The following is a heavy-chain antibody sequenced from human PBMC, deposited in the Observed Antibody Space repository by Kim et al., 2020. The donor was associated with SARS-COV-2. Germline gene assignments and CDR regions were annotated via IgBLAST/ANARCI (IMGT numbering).Heavy chain of an antibody. CDR3: ARVKLIAVAGISWFDP. V-gene: IGHV4-39*01. J-gene: IGHJ5*02. Sequence: SETLSLTCTVSGGSISSSSYYWGWIRQPPGKGLEWIGSIYYSGSTYYNPSLKSRVTISVDTSKNQFSLKLSSVTAADTAVYYCARVKLIAVAGISWFDPWGQGTLVTVSS. D-gene: IGHD6-19*01. CDR2: IYYSGST. CDR1: GGSISSSSYY.